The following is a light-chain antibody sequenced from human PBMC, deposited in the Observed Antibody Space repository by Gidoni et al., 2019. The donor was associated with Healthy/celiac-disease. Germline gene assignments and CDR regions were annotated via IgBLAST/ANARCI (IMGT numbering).Light chain of an antibody. Sequence: EIVLTQSPGTLSLSPGERATLSCRASQSVSSSYLARYQQKPGQAPRLLIYGASSRATGIPDRFSVSGSGTDFTLTISRLEPEDFAVYYCQQYGSSPMYTFGQGTKLEIK. V-gene: IGKV3-20*01. CDR1: QSVSSSY. CDR3: QQYGSSPMYT. CDR2: GAS. J-gene: IGKJ2*01.